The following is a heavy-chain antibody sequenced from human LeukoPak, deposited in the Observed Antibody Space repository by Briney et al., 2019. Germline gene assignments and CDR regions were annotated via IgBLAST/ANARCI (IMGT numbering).Heavy chain of an antibody. CDR3: ARGRGAAAGTRFGGPNWFDP. J-gene: IGHJ5*02. Sequence: PSETLSLTCTVSGGSISSSPYYWGWIRQSPGKGLEWIGSSYYGEKTYCNPSLKSRVTISVDTSKNQFSLELSSVTAADTAVYYCARGRGAAAGTRFGGPNWFDPWGQGTLVTVSS. CDR1: GGSISSSPYY. D-gene: IGHD6-13*01. V-gene: IGHV4-39*07. CDR2: SYYGEKT.